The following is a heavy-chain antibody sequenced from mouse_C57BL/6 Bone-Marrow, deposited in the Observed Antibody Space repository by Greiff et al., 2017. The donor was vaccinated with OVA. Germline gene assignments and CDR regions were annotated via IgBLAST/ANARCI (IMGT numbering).Heavy chain of an antibody. CDR3: ASSYDYDEGFAY. J-gene: IGHJ3*01. CDR1: GFTFSDYY. Sequence: DVKLVESGGGLVQPGGSLKLSCAASGFTFSDYYMYWVRQTPEKRLEWVAYISNGGGSTYYPDTVKGRFTISRDNAKNTLYLQMSRLKSEDTAMYYCASSYDYDEGFAYWGQGTLVTVSA. D-gene: IGHD2-4*01. V-gene: IGHV5-12*01. CDR2: ISNGGGST.